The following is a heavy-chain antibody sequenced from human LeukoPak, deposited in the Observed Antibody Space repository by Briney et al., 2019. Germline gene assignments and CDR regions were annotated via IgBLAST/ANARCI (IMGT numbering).Heavy chain of an antibody. CDR3: ARGPTDYFDY. D-gene: IGHD4-17*01. V-gene: IGHV3-9*01. CDR2: ISWNSGSR. J-gene: IGHJ4*02. CDR1: GFTFDDYA. Sequence: GGSLRLSCAASGFTFDDYAMHWVRQAPGKGLEWVSGISWNSGSRGYADSVKGRFTIPRDNAKNSLYLQMNSLRAEDTAVYYCARGPTDYFDYWGQGTLVTVSS.